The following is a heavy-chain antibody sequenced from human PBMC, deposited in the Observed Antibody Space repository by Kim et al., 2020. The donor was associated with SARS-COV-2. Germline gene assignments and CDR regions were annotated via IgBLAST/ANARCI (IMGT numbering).Heavy chain of an antibody. CDR3: ARDSVYNFDY. D-gene: IGHD2-8*01. CDR2: ISPNTGNP. V-gene: IGHV7-4-1*02. Sequence: ASVKVSCKASGYTFSSYALNWVRQAPGQGLEWMGWISPNTGNPTYAQGFTGRFVLSLDTSVSTAYLQISSLKAEDTAVYYCARDSVYNFDYWGQGTLVTVSS. J-gene: IGHJ4*02. CDR1: GYTFSSYA.